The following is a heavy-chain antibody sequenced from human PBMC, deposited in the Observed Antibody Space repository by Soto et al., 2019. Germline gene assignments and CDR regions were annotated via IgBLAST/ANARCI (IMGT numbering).Heavy chain of an antibody. CDR3: ARDRTAAANYYYYGMDV. CDR1: GGTFSSYA. D-gene: IGHD6-13*01. V-gene: IGHV1-69*12. J-gene: IGHJ6*02. Sequence: QVQLVQSGAEVKKPGSSVKVSCKASGGTFSSYAISWMRQAPRQGLEWMGGIIPIFGTANYAQKFQGRVTITADESTSTAYMELSSLRSEDTAVYYCARDRTAAANYYYYGMDVWGQGTTVTVSS. CDR2: IIPIFGTA.